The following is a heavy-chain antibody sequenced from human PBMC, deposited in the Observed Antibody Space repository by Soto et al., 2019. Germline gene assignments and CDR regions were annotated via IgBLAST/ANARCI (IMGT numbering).Heavy chain of an antibody. D-gene: IGHD6-6*01. Sequence: ASVKVSCKASGGTFSSYAISWVRQAPGQGLEWMGGIIPIFGTANYAQKFQGRVMITADESTSTAYMELSSLRSEDTAVYYCARDFDVKAALNYYYYGMDVWGQGTTVTVSS. CDR1: GGTFSSYA. V-gene: IGHV1-69*13. CDR2: IIPIFGTA. CDR3: ARDFDVKAALNYYYYGMDV. J-gene: IGHJ6*02.